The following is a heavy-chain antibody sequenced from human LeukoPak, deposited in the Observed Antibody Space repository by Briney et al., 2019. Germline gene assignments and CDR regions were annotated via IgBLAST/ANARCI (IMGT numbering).Heavy chain of an antibody. V-gene: IGHV1-2*02. CDR3: AIGRSSGWYEPSYYFDY. CDR2: INPNSSGT. CDR1: GYTFTGYY. D-gene: IGHD6-19*01. Sequence: GASVKVSCKASGYTFTGYYMHWVRQAPGQGLEWMGWINPNSSGTNYAQKFQGRVTMTEDTSTDTAYMELSSLRSEDTAVYYCAIGRSSGWYEPSYYFDYWGQGTLVTVSS. J-gene: IGHJ4*02.